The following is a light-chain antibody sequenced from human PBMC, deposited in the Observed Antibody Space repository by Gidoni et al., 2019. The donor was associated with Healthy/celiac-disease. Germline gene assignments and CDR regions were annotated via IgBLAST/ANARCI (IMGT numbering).Light chain of an antibody. J-gene: IGKJ3*01. CDR2: AAS. CDR3: QQYYSYPLVT. Sequence: AIRMTQSPSSFSASTGDRVTITCRASQGISSYLAWYQQKPGKAPKLLIYAASTVQSGVPSRFSGSGSGTDFTLTSSCLQSEDFATYYCQQYYSYPLVTFGPGTKVDIK. V-gene: IGKV1-8*01. CDR1: QGISSY.